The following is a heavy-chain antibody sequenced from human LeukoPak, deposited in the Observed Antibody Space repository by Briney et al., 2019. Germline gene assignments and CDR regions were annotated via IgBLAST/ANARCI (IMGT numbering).Heavy chain of an antibody. V-gene: IGHV1-69*01. D-gene: IGHD2-15*01. CDR1: GGTFSSYA. Sequence: SVKASCKASGGTFSSYAISWVRQAPGQGLEWMGGIIPIFGTANYAQKFQGRVTITADESTSTAYMELSSLRSEDTAVYYCATLGYCSGGSCYTVDYWGQGTLVTVSS. CDR2: IIPIFGTA. J-gene: IGHJ4*02. CDR3: ATLGYCSGGSCYTVDY.